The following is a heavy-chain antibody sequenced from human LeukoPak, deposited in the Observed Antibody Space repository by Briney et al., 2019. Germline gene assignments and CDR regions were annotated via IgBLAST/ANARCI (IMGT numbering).Heavy chain of an antibody. CDR2: IWYDGSNK. J-gene: IGHJ4*02. V-gene: IGHV3-33*01. CDR1: GFTFSSYG. CDR3: ARYCSGGSCYSAIGD. D-gene: IGHD2-15*01. Sequence: PGRSLRLSCAASGFTFSSYGMHWVRQAPGKGLEWVAVIWYDGSNKYYADSVKGRFTISRDNSKNTLYLQMNSLRAEDTAVYYCARYCSGGSCYSAIGDWGQGTLVTVSS.